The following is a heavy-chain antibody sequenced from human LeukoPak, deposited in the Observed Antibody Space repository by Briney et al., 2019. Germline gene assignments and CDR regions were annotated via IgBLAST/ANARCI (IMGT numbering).Heavy chain of an antibody. V-gene: IGHV1-46*01. CDR3: ARDRHSGYYDILTGSEPPNWFDP. Sequence: ASVKVSCKASGYTFTSYYMHWVRQAPGQGLEWMGIINPSGGSTSYAQKFQGRVTMTRDTSTSTVYMGLSSLRSEDTAVYYCARDRHSGYYDILTGSEPPNWFDPWGQGTLVTVSS. J-gene: IGHJ5*02. CDR1: GYTFTSYY. D-gene: IGHD3-9*01. CDR2: INPSGGST.